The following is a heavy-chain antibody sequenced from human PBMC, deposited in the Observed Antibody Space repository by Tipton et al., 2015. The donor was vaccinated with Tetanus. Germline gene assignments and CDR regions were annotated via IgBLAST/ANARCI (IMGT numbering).Heavy chain of an antibody. J-gene: IGHJ4*02. CDR2: ISSRSEHI. D-gene: IGHD5-12*01. CDR1: GFTFISYT. Sequence: GSLRLSCAASGFTFISYTMTWVRQAPGKGLEWVSAISSRSEHIYYADSVKGRFTISRDNAKNSVFPQMNSLTAEDTALYYCARRSGVAALNYWGQGTLVTVSS. CDR3: ARRSGVAALNY. V-gene: IGHV3-21*01.